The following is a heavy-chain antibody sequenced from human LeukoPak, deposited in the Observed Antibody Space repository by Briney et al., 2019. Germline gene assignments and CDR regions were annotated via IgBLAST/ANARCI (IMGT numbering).Heavy chain of an antibody. V-gene: IGHV3-49*03. CDR3: TRDLPSTVTYYFDY. D-gene: IGHD4-17*01. CDR2: IRSKAYGGTT. CDR1: GFTFGDYA. Sequence: GGSLRLSCTASGFTFGDYAMSWFRQAPGKGLGWVGFIRSKAYGGTTEYAASVKGRFTISRDDSKSIAYLQMNSLKTEDTAVYYCTRDLPSTVTYYFDYWGQGTLVTVSS. J-gene: IGHJ4*02.